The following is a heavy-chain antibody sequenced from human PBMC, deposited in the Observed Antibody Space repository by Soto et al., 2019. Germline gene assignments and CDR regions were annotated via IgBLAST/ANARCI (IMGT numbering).Heavy chain of an antibody. D-gene: IGHD3-3*01. CDR3: AKDRVTIFGVVIFDY. Sequence: ASVKVSCKASGYTFTSYYMHWVRQAPGQGLEWMGIINPSGGSTSYAQKFQGRVTMTRDTSTSTVYMELSSLRAEDTAVYYCAKDRVTIFGVVIFDYWGQGTLVTVSS. CDR2: INPSGGST. V-gene: IGHV1-46*01. J-gene: IGHJ4*02. CDR1: GYTFTSYY.